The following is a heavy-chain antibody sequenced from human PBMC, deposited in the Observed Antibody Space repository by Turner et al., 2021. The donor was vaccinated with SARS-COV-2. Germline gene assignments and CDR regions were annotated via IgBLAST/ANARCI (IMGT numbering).Heavy chain of an antibody. J-gene: IGHJ6*02. Sequence: QVQLVQSGAEGKKPGASVKVSCKVSGSTLTELTMHWVRQAPGKGLEWMGGFDPEDGETIYAQKFQGRVTMTEDTSTDTAYMGLSSLRSEDTAVYYCATGVAVTGTPSEYYYYYGMDVWGQGTTVTVSS. CDR1: GSTLTELT. V-gene: IGHV1-24*01. D-gene: IGHD6-19*01. CDR2: FDPEDGET. CDR3: ATGVAVTGTPSEYYYYYGMDV.